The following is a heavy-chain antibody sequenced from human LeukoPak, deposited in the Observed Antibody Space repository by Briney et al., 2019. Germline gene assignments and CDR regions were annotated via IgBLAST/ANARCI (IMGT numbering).Heavy chain of an antibody. D-gene: IGHD2-2*02. V-gene: IGHV3-30-3*01. Sequence: PGRSLRLSCAASGFTFSSYAMHWVRQAPGKGLEWVAVISYDGSNKYYADSVKGRFTISRDNSKNTLYLQMNSLRAEDTAVYYCARGFPPYTSWNWFDPWGQGTLVTVSS. CDR2: ISYDGSNK. J-gene: IGHJ5*02. CDR3: ARGFPPYTSWNWFDP. CDR1: GFTFSSYA.